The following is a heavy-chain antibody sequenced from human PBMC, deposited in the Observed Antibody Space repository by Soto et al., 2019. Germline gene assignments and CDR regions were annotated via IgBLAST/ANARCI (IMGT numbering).Heavy chain of an antibody. J-gene: IGHJ4*02. D-gene: IGHD5-18*01. Sequence: QVQLVESGGGVVQPGKSLRLSCAASGFSFDTYGMHWVRQAPGKGLEWVAVISSHGSNKYYADSVKGRFTISRDDSKNTVFLQMNSLRTEDTALYYCAEDPGWIYSFGWAFDYWGQGTLVTVSS. CDR2: ISSHGSNK. CDR1: GFSFDTYG. CDR3: AEDPGWIYSFGWAFDY. V-gene: IGHV3-30*18.